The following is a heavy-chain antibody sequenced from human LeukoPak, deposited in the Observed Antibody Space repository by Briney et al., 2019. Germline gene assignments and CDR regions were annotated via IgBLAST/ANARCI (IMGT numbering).Heavy chain of an antibody. CDR3: ATTGEDSSGYYWPGWFDP. Sequence: SETLSLTCTVSGGSISSYYWSWIRQPPGKGLEWIEYIYYSGSTNYNPSLTSRVTISVDTSKNQFSLKLSSVTAADTAVYYCATTGEDSSGYYWPGWFDPWGQGTLVTVSS. J-gene: IGHJ5*02. CDR1: GGSISSYY. V-gene: IGHV4-59*12. D-gene: IGHD3-22*01. CDR2: IYYSGST.